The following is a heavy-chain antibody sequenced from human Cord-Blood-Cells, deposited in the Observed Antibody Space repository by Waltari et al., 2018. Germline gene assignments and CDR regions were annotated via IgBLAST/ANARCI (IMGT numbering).Heavy chain of an antibody. CDR3: ARVRGSGWYFDY. D-gene: IGHD6-19*01. CDR2: NNPNSGGT. V-gene: IGHV1-2*02. Sequence: QVQLVQSGAEVKKPGASVKVSCKASGYTFTGYYMHWVRQAPGQGLEWMGWNNPNSGGTNDAQKFQGRVTMTRDTSISTAYMELSRLRSDDTAVYYCARVRGSGWYFDYWGQGTLVTVSS. CDR1: GYTFTGYY. J-gene: IGHJ4*02.